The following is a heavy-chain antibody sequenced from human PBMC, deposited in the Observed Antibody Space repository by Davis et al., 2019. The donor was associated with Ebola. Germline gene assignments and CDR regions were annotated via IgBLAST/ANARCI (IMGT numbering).Heavy chain of an antibody. Sequence: GESLKISCAASGFTFSSYAMSWVRQAPGKGLEWVSLISGDGGSTYYADSVKGRFTISRDNSKNSLYLQMNSLRTEDTALYYCAKGGRDYYDSSGYYYYYYGMDVWGQGTTVTVSS. D-gene: IGHD3-22*01. CDR3: AKGGRDYYDSSGYYYYYYGMDV. CDR2: ISGDGGST. J-gene: IGHJ6*02. CDR1: GFTFSSYA. V-gene: IGHV3-43*02.